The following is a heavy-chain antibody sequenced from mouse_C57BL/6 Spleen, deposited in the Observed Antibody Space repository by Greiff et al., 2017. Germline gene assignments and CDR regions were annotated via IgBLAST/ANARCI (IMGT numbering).Heavy chain of an antibody. CDR2: INPSDSDT. CDR1: GYTFTSYW. D-gene: IGHD2-1*01. V-gene: IGHV1-74*01. J-gene: IGHJ1*03. CDR3: AMPIYYGIYWYFDV. Sequence: QVQLQQPGAELVKPGASVKVSCKASGYTFTSYWMHWVKQRPGQGLEWIGRINPSDSDTNYNQKFKGKATLTVDKSSSTAYMQLSSLTSEDSAVYYCAMPIYYGIYWYFDVWGTGTTVTVSS.